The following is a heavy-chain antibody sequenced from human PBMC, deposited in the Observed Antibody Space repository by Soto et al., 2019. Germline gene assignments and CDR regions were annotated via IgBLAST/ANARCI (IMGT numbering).Heavy chain of an antibody. Sequence: NPSETLSLTCTVSGDSIFSGGHYWSWIRQYPGKGLEWIGYIPFSGKTYYNPSLKSRVTISADASKNQFSLKLSSMTAADTAVYYCARDSIAAPNWFDPWGQGTLVTVSS. CDR3: ARDSIAAPNWFDP. CDR1: GDSIFSGGHY. V-gene: IGHV4-31*03. CDR2: IPFSGKT. J-gene: IGHJ5*02. D-gene: IGHD6-13*01.